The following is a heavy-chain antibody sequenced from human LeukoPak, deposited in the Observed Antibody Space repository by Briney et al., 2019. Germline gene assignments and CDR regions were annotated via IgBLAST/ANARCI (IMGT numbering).Heavy chain of an antibody. CDR1: GFTFSSYA. J-gene: IGHJ4*02. CDR3: AKATGTLGN. CDR2: ISNSDNKP. Sequence: GGSLRLSCAASGFTFSSYAMSWVRQAPGKGLEWVSTISNSDNKPYYADSVKGRFTISRDNSKNTLHLQMNSLTAEDTAMYYCAKATGTLGNWGQGTLVTVSS. D-gene: IGHD1-1*01. V-gene: IGHV3-23*01.